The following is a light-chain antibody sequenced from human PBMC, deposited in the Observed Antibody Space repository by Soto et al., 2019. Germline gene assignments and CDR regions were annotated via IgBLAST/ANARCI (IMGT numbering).Light chain of an antibody. CDR2: NDY. V-gene: IGLV1-44*01. Sequence: QSVLTQPPAASATPGQRVTISCSGSSPNIGTNSVNWCQQLPGSAPKLLIYNDYQRPSGVPDRFSASTSGTSASLAISSLQSEDEADYYCAAWDDGLKAYVFGTGTKLTVL. CDR3: AAWDDGLKAYV. CDR1: SPNIGTNS. J-gene: IGLJ1*01.